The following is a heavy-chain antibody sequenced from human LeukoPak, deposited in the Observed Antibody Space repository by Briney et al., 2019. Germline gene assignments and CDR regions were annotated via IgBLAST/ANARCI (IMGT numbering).Heavy chain of an antibody. D-gene: IGHD6-13*01. Sequence: SETLSLTCTVSGYSISSGYYWGWIRQPPGKGLEWIGSIYHSGSTYYNPSLKSRVTISVDTSKNQFSLQLNSVTPEDTAVYYCAREGTSDRVCRVAAAGCWGEFDYWGQGTLVTVSS. CDR2: IYHSGST. CDR1: GYSISSGYY. CDR3: AREGTSDRVCRVAAAGCWGEFDY. J-gene: IGHJ4*02. V-gene: IGHV4-38-2*02.